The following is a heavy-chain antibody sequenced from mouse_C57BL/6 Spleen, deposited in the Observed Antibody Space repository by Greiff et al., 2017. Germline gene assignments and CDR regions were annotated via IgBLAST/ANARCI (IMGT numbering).Heavy chain of an antibody. CDR3: ARWPYDDPYYCYY. D-gene: IGHD2-3*01. J-gene: IGHJ2*01. Sequence: VKLQQPGAELVKPGASVKMSCKASGYTFTSYWITWVKQRPGQGLEWIGDIYPGSGSTNYTEKFKSKATLTVDTSSSKAYIQLSSLTSEDSAVYYCARWPYDDPYYCYYWGQGTTLTVSS. V-gene: IGHV1-55*01. CDR2: IYPGSGST. CDR1: GYTFTSYW.